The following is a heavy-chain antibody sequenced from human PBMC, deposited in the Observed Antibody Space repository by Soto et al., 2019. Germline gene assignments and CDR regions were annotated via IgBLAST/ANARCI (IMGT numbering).Heavy chain of an antibody. D-gene: IGHD5-12*01. J-gene: IGHJ3*02. V-gene: IGHV3-23*01. CDR1: GLTFSSYA. CDR3: ARRGGVATNAFDI. Sequence: PGGSLRLSCAASGLTFSSYAMSWVRQAPGKGLEWVSAISGSGGSTYYADSVKGRFTISRDNAKNSLFLQMNSLRAEDTAVYYCARRGGVATNAFDIWGQGTMVTVSS. CDR2: ISGSGGST.